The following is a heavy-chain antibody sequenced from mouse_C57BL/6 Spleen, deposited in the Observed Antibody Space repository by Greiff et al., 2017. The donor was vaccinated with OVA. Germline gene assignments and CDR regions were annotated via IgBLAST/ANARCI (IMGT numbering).Heavy chain of an antibody. CDR1: GYTFTDYN. Sequence: VQLQQSGPELVKPGASVKIPCKASGYTFTDYNMDWVKQSPGKSLEWIGDINPNNGGTIYNQKFKGKATLTVDKSSSTAYMELRSLTSEDTAVYYCARSYYYGSSFWYFDVWGTGTTVTVSS. J-gene: IGHJ1*03. CDR2: INPNNGGT. D-gene: IGHD1-1*01. CDR3: ARSYYYGSSFWYFDV. V-gene: IGHV1-18*01.